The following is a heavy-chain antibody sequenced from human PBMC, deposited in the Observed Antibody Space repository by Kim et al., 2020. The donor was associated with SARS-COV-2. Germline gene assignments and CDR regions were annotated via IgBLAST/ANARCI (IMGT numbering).Heavy chain of an antibody. CDR3: ARAEAAAGAVDY. J-gene: IGHJ4*02. D-gene: IGHD6-13*01. Sequence: NYAQKFQGRVTMTRDRSISTAYMELNRLRSDDTAVYFCARAEAAAGAVDYWGQGNLVIVSS. V-gene: IGHV1-2*02.